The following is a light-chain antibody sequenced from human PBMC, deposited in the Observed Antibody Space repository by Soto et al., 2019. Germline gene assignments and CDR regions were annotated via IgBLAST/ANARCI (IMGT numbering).Light chain of an antibody. CDR3: QQRYSNPIT. CDR2: TTS. J-gene: IGKJ5*01. Sequence: DIQMTQSPSSLSDSVVDTVTITCRPSQFISTYLNWYQPKPGKAPNLLIYTTSSLHSGVPSRFSGSGSGKDVTLTISSLQPEDCATDYCQQRYSNPITGGQGKQRELK. CDR1: QFISTY. V-gene: IGKV1-39*01.